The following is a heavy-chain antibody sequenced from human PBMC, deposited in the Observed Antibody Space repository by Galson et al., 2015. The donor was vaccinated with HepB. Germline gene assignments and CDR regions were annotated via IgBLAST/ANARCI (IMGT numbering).Heavy chain of an antibody. CDR3: ARRTFSSSLDY. D-gene: IGHD6-13*01. CDR1: GFSISSNGVG. Sequence: PALVKPTQTLTLTCTFSGFSISSNGVGVGWIRQPPGKALEWLALIYWDDDKRYSPSLKSRLTITKDTSKNQVVLTLTNMDSVDTATYYCARRTFSSSLDYWGQGTLVTVSS. J-gene: IGHJ4*02. CDR2: IYWDDDK. V-gene: IGHV2-5*02.